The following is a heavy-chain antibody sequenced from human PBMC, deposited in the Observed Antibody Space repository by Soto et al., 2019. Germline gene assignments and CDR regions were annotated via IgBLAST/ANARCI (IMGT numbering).Heavy chain of an antibody. D-gene: IGHD3-22*01. CDR1: GYSFTSYW. CDR2: IYPGDSDT. J-gene: IGHJ5*02. CDR3: ARYYYDSSGYYYGFGDWFDP. V-gene: IGHV5-51*01. Sequence: PGESLKISWKGSGYSFTSYWIVWVRQMPGKGLEWMGIIYPGDSDTRYSPSFQGQVTISADKSISTAYLQWSSLKASDTAMYYCARYYYDSSGYYYGFGDWFDPWGQGTLVTVS.